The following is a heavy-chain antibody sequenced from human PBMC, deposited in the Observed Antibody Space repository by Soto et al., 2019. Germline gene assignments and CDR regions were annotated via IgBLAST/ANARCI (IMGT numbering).Heavy chain of an antibody. Sequence: SVKVSCKASGGTFSSYAISWVRQAPGQGLEWMGGIIPIFGTANYAQKFQGRVTITADESTSTAYMELSSLRSEDTAVYYCARESDDSSGYVYSYGMDVWGKVTTFTVSS. CDR2: IIPIFGTA. D-gene: IGHD3-22*01. CDR3: ARESDDSSGYVYSYGMDV. J-gene: IGHJ6*04. CDR1: GGTFSSYA. V-gene: IGHV1-69*13.